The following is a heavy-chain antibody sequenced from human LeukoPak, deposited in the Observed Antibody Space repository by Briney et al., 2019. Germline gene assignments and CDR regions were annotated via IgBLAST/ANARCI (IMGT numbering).Heavy chain of an antibody. CDR3: ATGGRYYLDN. CDR1: GFTFSSYW. V-gene: IGHV3-74*01. J-gene: IGHJ4*02. Sequence: GSLRLSCAASGFTFSSYWMSWVRQAPGKGLVWVSRMNSDGRTTNYADSVKGRFTISRDNARSTLYLQMNSLRVDDTAVYYCATGGRYYLDNWGQGTLVTVSS. CDR2: MNSDGRTT.